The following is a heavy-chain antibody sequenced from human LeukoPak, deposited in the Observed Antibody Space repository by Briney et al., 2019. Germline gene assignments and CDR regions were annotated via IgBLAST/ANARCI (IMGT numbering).Heavy chain of an antibody. CDR3: ARGYNYNWNEWGFDP. V-gene: IGHV6-1*01. Sequence: SQTLSHTCAISGDSVSSNSAAWNWIRQSPSRGLEWLGRTYYRSKWYNDYAVSVKSRITINPDTSKNQFSLQLNSVTPEDTAVYYCARGYNYNWNEWGFDPWGQGTLVTVSS. CDR1: GDSVSSNSAA. CDR2: TYYRSKWYN. D-gene: IGHD1-1*01. J-gene: IGHJ5*02.